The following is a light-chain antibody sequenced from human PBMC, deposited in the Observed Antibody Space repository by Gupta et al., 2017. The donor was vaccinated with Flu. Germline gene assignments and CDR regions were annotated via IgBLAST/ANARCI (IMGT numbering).Light chain of an antibody. CDR2: WAS. Sequence: SLGERATIKCKSSQNVLYISNNKSYLAWYQQKPGQPPKLLIYWASTRESGVPDRFSGSGSGTDFTLTISSLQAEDVAVYYCQQDDSTPWTFGQGTSVEIK. CDR3: QQDDSTPWT. CDR1: QNVLYISNNKSY. J-gene: IGKJ1*01. V-gene: IGKV4-1*01.